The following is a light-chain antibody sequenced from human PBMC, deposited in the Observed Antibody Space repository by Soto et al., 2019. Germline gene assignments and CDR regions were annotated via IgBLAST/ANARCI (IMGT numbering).Light chain of an antibody. V-gene: IGKV1-5*01. J-gene: IGKJ1*01. CDR1: QSISSW. CDR2: DAS. CDR3: QQYNSYSPA. Sequence: DIQMTQSPSTLSASVGDRVTITCRASQSISSWLAWYQQKPGKAPKVLIYDASSLESGVPSRFSGSGSRKEFTLTISSLQPAEFATDYCQQYNSYSPAFGQGTKVEIK.